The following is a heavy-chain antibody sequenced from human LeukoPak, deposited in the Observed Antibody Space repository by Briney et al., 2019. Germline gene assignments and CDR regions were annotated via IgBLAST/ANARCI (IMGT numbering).Heavy chain of an antibody. CDR3: ARAVISFGAAVAKGFDC. V-gene: IGHV4-59*01. CDR1: GGSFSTYY. CDR2: IYYGGSI. J-gene: IGHJ4*02. D-gene: IGHD3-16*01. Sequence: PSETLSLTCTVSGGSFSTYYWSWVRQPPGKGLEWIGYIYYGGSIDYNPSLKSRVTMSLDTSKNQFSLKLSSVTAADTAVYYCARAVISFGAAVAKGFDCWGQGTLVTVSS.